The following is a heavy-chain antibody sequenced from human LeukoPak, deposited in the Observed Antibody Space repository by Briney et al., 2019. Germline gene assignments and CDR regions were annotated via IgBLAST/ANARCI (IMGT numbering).Heavy chain of an antibody. D-gene: IGHD3-10*01. V-gene: IGHV3-30-3*01. CDR2: ISYDGSNK. CDR1: GFTFSSYA. Sequence: GGSLRLSCAASGFTFSSYAMHWVRQAPGKGLEWVAVISYDGSNKYYADSVKGRFTISRDNSKNTLYLQMNSLGAEDTAVYYCARAGQIDYWGQGTLVTVSS. J-gene: IGHJ4*02. CDR3: ARAGQIDY.